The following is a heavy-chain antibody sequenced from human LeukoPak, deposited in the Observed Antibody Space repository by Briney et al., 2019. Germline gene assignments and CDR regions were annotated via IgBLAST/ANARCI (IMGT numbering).Heavy chain of an antibody. Sequence: PSETLSLTCAVYGGSFSGYYWSWIRQPPGKGLEWIGEINHSGSTNYNPSLKSRVTISVDTSKNQFSLKLSSVTAADTAVYYCASANPNCSSTSCARGNFQHWGQGTLVTVSS. D-gene: IGHD2-2*01. CDR3: ASANPNCSSTSCARGNFQH. CDR2: INHSGST. J-gene: IGHJ1*01. V-gene: IGHV4-34*01. CDR1: GGSFSGYY.